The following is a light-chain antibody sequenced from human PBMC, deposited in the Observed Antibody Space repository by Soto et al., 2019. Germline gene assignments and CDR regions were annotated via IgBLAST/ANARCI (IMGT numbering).Light chain of an antibody. V-gene: IGKV1-9*01. J-gene: IGKJ4*01. CDR2: AAS. CDR1: QGISRN. Sequence: IQLTQSPSSLSASVGDSVTISCRASQGISRNFSWYQQKPGRAPKLLISAASTSQSGVPARFSGSGSGTDFTLSITSLQPEDFAAYYCQQHNTYPVTFGGGTKMEIK. CDR3: QQHNTYPVT.